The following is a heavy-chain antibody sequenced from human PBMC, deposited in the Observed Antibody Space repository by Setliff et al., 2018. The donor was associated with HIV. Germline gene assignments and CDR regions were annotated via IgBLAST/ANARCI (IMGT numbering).Heavy chain of an antibody. CDR3: ARQRDFDWLLQNYYYMDV. Sequence: PSETLSLTCTVSGGSISSRDYYWGWIRQPPGKGLEWIGSMSYSGSAYYNPSLKSRVTISVDTSKSQISLRLSSVTAADTAVYYCARQRDFDWLLQNYYYMDVWGKGATVTVSS. CDR1: GGSISSRDYY. CDR2: MSYSGSA. V-gene: IGHV4-39*01. J-gene: IGHJ6*03. D-gene: IGHD3-9*01.